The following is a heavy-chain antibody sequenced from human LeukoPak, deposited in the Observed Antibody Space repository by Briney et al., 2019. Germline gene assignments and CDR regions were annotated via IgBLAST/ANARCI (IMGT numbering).Heavy chain of an antibody. CDR2: ISSSSSTI. Sequence: PGGSLRLSCAASGFTFSSYSMNWVRQAPGKGLEWVSYISSSSSTIYYADSVKGRFTISRDNAKNSLYLQMNSLRAEDTAVYYCARDGRGEYSSSSNYWGQGTLVTVSS. CDR1: GFTFSSYS. D-gene: IGHD6-6*01. J-gene: IGHJ4*02. CDR3: ARDGRGEYSSSSNY. V-gene: IGHV3-48*01.